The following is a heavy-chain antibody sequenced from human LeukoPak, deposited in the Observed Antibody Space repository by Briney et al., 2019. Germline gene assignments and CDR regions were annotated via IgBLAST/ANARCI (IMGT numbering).Heavy chain of an antibody. D-gene: IGHD1-26*01. V-gene: IGHV3-7*01. CDR2: IKEDGSEK. J-gene: IGHJ4*02. CDR1: GFIFSSHW. CDR3: VRDRWDSASSLDY. Sequence: PGGSLRLSCAASGFIFSSHWMSWVRQAPGKGLEWVTNIKEDGSEKNYVDSVKGRFTISRDNAKNSLYLQMNNLRAEDTAVYYCVRDRWDSASSLDYWGQGTLVTVSS.